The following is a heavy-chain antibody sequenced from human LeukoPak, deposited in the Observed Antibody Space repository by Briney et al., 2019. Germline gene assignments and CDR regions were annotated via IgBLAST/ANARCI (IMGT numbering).Heavy chain of an antibody. CDR1: GFTFSSYA. D-gene: IGHD3-10*01. CDR3: ARDGPRITMVRGEAPDY. CDR2: ISGSGGRT. Sequence: GGSLRLSCAASGFTFSSYAMSWVRQAPGKGLEWVSAISGSGGRTYYADSVKGRFTISRDNSKNTLYLQMNSLRAEDTAVYYCARDGPRITMVRGEAPDYWGQGTLVTVSS. J-gene: IGHJ4*02. V-gene: IGHV3-23*01.